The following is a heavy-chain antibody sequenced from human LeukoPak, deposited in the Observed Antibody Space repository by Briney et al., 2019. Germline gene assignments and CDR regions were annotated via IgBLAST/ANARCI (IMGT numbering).Heavy chain of an antibody. V-gene: IGHV3-21*01. J-gene: IGHJ6*04. D-gene: IGHD3-10*02. CDR3: AELGITMIGGV. Sequence: GGSLRLSCVASGFIFSDYSMDWVRQAPGKGLEWVSSISSSSAYIFYSDSVKGRFTISRDNAKNSLYLQMNSLRAEDTAVYYCAELGITMIGGVWGKGTTVTISS. CDR2: ISSSSAYI. CDR1: GFIFSDYS.